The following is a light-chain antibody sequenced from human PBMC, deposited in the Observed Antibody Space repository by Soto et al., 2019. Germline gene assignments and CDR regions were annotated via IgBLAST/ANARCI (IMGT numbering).Light chain of an antibody. J-gene: IGKJ5*01. CDR2: QAS. V-gene: IGKV1-5*03. Sequence: DIQMTQSPSTLSASVGDRVTITCRASQSIDNWLAWYQQKPGKAPKLLIYQASILESGVPSRFSGSASGTEFTLTISSLQPDDFATYFCQQYGSYSAITFGQGTRLDI. CDR3: QQYGSYSAIT. CDR1: QSIDNW.